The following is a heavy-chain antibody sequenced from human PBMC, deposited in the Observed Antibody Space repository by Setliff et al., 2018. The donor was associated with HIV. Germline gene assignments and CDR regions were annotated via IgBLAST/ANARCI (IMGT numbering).Heavy chain of an antibody. Sequence: GGSLRLSCTGSGFTFSDYNMNWVRQAPGKGLEWVSYISSSSSTIYYADSVKGRFTISRDNAKNSLYLQMNSLRAEDAGVYYCGRVTGGYSGFASFWGQGTLVTVSS. J-gene: IGHJ1*01. CDR3: GRVTGGYSGFASF. V-gene: IGHV3-48*01. CDR2: ISSSSSTI. D-gene: IGHD5-12*01. CDR1: GFTFSDYN.